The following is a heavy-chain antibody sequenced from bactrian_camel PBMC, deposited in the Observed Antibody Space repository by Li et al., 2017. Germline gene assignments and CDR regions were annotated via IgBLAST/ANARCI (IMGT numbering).Heavy chain of an antibody. V-gene: IGHV3S6*01. Sequence: HVQLVESGGGSVQAGGSLTLSCKVSMLTFSSACLGWFRQAPGKEREGVASIGSSGLETDYLNSVKGRFTISKDNRKNILYLQMNNLTPGDTAMYYCTARYEFGLGACSGVGGPGFWGQGTQVTVSS. J-gene: IGHJ6*01. CDR1: MLTFSSAC. D-gene: IGHD1*01. CDR2: IGSSGLET. CDR3: TARYEFGLGACSGVGGPGF.